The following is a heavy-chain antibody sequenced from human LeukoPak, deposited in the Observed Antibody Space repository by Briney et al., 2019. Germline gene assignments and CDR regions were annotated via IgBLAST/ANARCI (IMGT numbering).Heavy chain of an antibody. J-gene: IGHJ1*01. V-gene: IGHV4-39*01. CDR1: GGSISSSSYY. Sequence: SETLSLTCTVSGGSISSSSYYWGWIRQPPGKGLEWIGSIYYSGSTHYNPSLKSRVTISVDTSKNQFSLKLSSVTAADTAVYYCATVDQYCSSTSCHRGLSAAWGRGTLVTVSS. D-gene: IGHD2-2*01. CDR2: IYYSGST. CDR3: ATVDQYCSSTSCHRGLSAA.